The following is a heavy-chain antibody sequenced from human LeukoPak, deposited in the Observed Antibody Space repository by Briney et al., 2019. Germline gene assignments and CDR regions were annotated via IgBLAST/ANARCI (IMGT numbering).Heavy chain of an antibody. Sequence: ASVKVSCKVSGYTLTELSLHWVRQAPGKRLEWMGRFDPEDGETIYARKFQGRVTMTEDTSTDTAYMELSSLRSEDTAVYFCAASLTTGGYYGMDVWGQGTTVTVSS. V-gene: IGHV1-24*01. CDR2: FDPEDGET. D-gene: IGHD1-1*01. CDR3: AASLTTGGYYGMDV. CDR1: GYTLTELS. J-gene: IGHJ6*02.